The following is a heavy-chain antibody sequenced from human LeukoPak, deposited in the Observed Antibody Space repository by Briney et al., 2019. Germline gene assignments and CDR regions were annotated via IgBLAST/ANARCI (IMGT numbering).Heavy chain of an antibody. D-gene: IGHD2-2*01. CDR3: ARDRCSSTSCYYYYYYYMDV. Sequence: PGGSLRLSCAASGFTFSDYYMSWIRQAPGKGLECISYITPSSDIIHYADSVKGRFTISRDNAKNSLYLQMNSLRAEDTAVYYCARDRCSSTSCYYYYYYYMDVWGKGTTVTVSS. V-gene: IGHV3-11*04. J-gene: IGHJ6*03. CDR1: GFTFSDYY. CDR2: ITPSSDII.